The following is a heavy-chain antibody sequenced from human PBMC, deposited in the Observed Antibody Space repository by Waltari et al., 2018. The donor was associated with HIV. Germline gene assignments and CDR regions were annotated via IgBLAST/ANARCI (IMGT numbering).Heavy chain of an antibody. D-gene: IGHD3-10*01. V-gene: IGHV3-11*01. CDR2: ISSSGSTI. CDR3: ATGGGQFRFGVAKRTYGMDV. Sequence: QVQLVESGGGLVKPGGSLRLSCAASGFTFSDYYMSWIRQAPGKGPEWVSYISSSGSTIYYADSVKGRFTISRDNAKNSLYLQMSSLRAEDTAVYYCATGGGQFRFGVAKRTYGMDVWGQGTTVTVSS. J-gene: IGHJ6*02. CDR1: GFTFSDYY.